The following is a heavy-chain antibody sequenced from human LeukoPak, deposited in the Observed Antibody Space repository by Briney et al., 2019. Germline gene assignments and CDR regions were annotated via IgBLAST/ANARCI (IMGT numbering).Heavy chain of an antibody. D-gene: IGHD4-17*01. Sequence: PSETLSLTCAVSGYSISNHYYWGWIRQPPGKGLEWIGSYYHTGSSHYNPSLQSRVAISIDTSKNQFSLELASVTAADTAVYYCASVTRSMSRFFDLWGRGTLVIVSS. CDR1: GYSISNHYY. CDR2: YYHTGSS. V-gene: IGHV4-38-2*01. J-gene: IGHJ2*01. CDR3: ASVTRSMSRFFDL.